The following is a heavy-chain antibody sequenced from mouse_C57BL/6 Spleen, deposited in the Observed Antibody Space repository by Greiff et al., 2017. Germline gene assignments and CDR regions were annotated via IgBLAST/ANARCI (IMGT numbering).Heavy chain of an antibody. Sequence: VQLQQSGAELVRPGASVTLSCKASGYTFTDYEMHWVKQTPVHGLAWIGTIDPETGGTAYNQKFKGKAILTADKSSSTAYMELRSLTSEDSAVYYCTRDGYYNFDYWGQGTTLTVSS. V-gene: IGHV1-15*01. D-gene: IGHD2-3*01. J-gene: IGHJ2*01. CDR3: TRDGYYNFDY. CDR2: IDPETGGT. CDR1: GYTFTDYE.